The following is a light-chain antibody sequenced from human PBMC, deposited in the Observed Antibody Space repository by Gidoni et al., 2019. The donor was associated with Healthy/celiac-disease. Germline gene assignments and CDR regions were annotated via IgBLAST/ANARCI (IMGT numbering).Light chain of an antibody. CDR1: QSVLYRSNNKTY. V-gene: IGKV4-1*01. CDR2: WAS. J-gene: IGKJ3*01. Sequence: DIVMTQSPDSLAVSLGERATSNCKSSQSVLYRSNNKTYLAWYQQKPGQHPKLLISWASTRESGVPDRFSGSGSGTDFTLTISSLQAEDVAVYYCQQYYSTPFTFGPGTKVDIK. CDR3: QQYYSTPFT.